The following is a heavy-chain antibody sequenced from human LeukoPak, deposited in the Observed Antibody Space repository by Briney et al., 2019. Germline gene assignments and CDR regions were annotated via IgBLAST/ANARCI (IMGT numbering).Heavy chain of an antibody. CDR1: GYTFTGYY. CDR3: ARRSGIYDYVWGSYRYTTPFDY. J-gene: IGHJ4*02. V-gene: IGHV1-2*02. Sequence: ASMKVSCKASGYTFTGYYMHWVRQAPGQGLEWMGWINPNSGGTNYAQKFQGRVTMTRDTSISTAYMELSRLRSDDTAVYYCARRSGIYDYVWGSYRYTTPFDYWGQGTLVTVSS. CDR2: INPNSGGT. D-gene: IGHD3-16*02.